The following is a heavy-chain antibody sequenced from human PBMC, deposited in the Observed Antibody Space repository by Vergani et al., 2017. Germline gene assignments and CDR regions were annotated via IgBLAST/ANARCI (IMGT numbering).Heavy chain of an antibody. J-gene: IGHJ4*02. D-gene: IGHD6-13*01. CDR1: GGSISSYY. CDR2: IYYSGST. V-gene: IGHV4-59*01. CDR3: ARGGSSSWYCDY. Sequence: QVQLQESGPGLVKPSETLSLTCTVSGGSISSYYWSWIRQPPGKGLEWIGYIYYSGSTNYNPSLKSRVTISVDTSKNQFSLKLSSATAADTAVYYCARGGSSSWYCDYWGQGTLVTVSS.